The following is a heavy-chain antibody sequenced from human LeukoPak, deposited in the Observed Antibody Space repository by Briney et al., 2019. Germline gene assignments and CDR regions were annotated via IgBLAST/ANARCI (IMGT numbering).Heavy chain of an antibody. D-gene: IGHD6-13*01. Sequence: PGGSLRLSCAASGFTFSSYGMHWVRQPPGKGLEWVALISYDGFNKYYADSVKDRFTISRDDSKNTLYLQMDSLRAEDTAVYYCAKDRSSSWLHYNFDSWGQGTLVTVSS. CDR2: ISYDGFNK. CDR1: GFTFSSYG. CDR3: AKDRSSSWLHYNFDS. V-gene: IGHV3-30*18. J-gene: IGHJ4*02.